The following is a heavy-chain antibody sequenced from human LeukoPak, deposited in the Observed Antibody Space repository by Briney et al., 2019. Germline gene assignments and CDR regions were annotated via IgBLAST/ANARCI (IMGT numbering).Heavy chain of an antibody. CDR3: ARDGSSSFSPRLPYYYYYMDV. CDR1: GGTFSSYA. CDR2: IIPIFGTA. V-gene: IGHV1-69*13. Sequence: SVKVSCRASGGTFSSYAISWVRQAPGQGLEWMGGIIPIFGTANYAQKFQGRVTITADESTSTAYMELSSLRSEDTAVYYCARDGSSSFSPRLPYYYYYMDVWGRGTTVTVSS. J-gene: IGHJ6*03. D-gene: IGHD6-13*01.